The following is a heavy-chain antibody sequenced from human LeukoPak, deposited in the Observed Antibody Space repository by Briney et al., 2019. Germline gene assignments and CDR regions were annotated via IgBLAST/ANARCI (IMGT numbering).Heavy chain of an antibody. CDR2: IYPGGSA. D-gene: IGHD3-3*01. CDR3: ARDRRSGLGHAFDI. V-gene: IGHV3-53*01. Sequence: GGSLRLSCAASEFTVSSTYITWLRQAPGKGLEWVSVIYPGGSALYADSVQGRFTISRDISQNIVYLQINNLRAEDTAVHYCARDRRSGLGHAFDIWGQGTMVTVSS. J-gene: IGHJ3*02. CDR1: EFTVSSTY.